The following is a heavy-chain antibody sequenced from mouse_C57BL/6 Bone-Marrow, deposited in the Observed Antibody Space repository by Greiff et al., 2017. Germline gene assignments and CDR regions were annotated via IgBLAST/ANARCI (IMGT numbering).Heavy chain of an antibody. Sequence: EVQRVESGGGLVQPGGSLSLSCAASGFTFTDYYMSWVRQPPGKALEWLGFIRNKANGYTTEYSASVKCRFTISRDNSQSILYLQMNALRAEDSATYYCARYTNGDVGGTDYWGKGTTLTVSS. CDR2: IRNKANGYTT. V-gene: IGHV7-3*01. CDR3: ARYTNGDVGGTDY. J-gene: IGHJ2*01. D-gene: IGHD4-1*02. CDR1: GFTFTDYY.